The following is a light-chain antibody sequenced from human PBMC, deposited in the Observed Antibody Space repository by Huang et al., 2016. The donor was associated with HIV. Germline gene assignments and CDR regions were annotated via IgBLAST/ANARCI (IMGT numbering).Light chain of an antibody. J-gene: IGKJ5*01. CDR1: QSLLHTNGYNY. CDR3: MQTLRTPPIT. Sequence: DTVMTQSPLSLPVTPGEPAAISCTSSQSLLHTNGYNYLNWYLQKPGQSPQLLIYLGSNRDSGVPDRLSGSGSGTDFTLKISRVEAEDVGVYYCMQTLRTPPITFGQGTRLEIK. V-gene: IGKV2-28*01. CDR2: LGS.